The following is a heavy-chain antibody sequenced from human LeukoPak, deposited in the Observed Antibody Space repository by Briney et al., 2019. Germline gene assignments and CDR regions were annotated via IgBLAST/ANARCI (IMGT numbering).Heavy chain of an antibody. CDR2: IYYSGST. D-gene: IGHD4-17*01. CDR3: ARVGGDYGGMDV. CDR1: GGSISSSSYY. Sequence: SSETLSLTCTVSGGSISSSSYYWGWIRQPPGKGLEWIGSIYYSGSTYYNPSLKSRVTISVDTSKNQFSLKLSSVTAADTAVYYCARVGGDYGGMDVWGKGTTVTISS. V-gene: IGHV4-39*07. J-gene: IGHJ6*03.